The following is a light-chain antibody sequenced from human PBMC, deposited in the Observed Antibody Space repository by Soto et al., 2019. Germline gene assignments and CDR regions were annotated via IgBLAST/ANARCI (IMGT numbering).Light chain of an antibody. Sequence: QAVVTQPASVSGSPGQSITISCTGTSSDIGGYNYVSWYQQHPGNAPKLMIYDVTTRPSGISNRFSGSKSGNTASLTISGLQAEDEADYYCSSYTSSSTLGVFGTGTKVTVL. CDR3: SSYTSSSTLGV. J-gene: IGLJ1*01. CDR1: SSDIGGYNY. V-gene: IGLV2-14*01. CDR2: DVT.